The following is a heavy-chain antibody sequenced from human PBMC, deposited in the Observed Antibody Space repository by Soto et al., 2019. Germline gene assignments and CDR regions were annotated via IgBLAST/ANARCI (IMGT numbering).Heavy chain of an antibody. J-gene: IGHJ4*02. Sequence: PSETLSLTCTVSGVSVSSGSFYWAWIRQPPGKGLEWIGFGSYSGTTNYKPSLKSRVTISVDTSRSQISLKVSSLTAADTAVYYCARGATATQYDYWGQGLLVTVSS. V-gene: IGHV4-61*01. CDR3: ARGATATQYDY. CDR1: GVSVSSGSFY. CDR2: GSYSGTT.